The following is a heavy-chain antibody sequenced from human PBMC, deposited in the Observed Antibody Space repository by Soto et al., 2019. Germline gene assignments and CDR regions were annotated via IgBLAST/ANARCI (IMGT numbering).Heavy chain of an antibody. Sequence: GGSLRLSCSASGFTFSSYAMHWARQAPGKGLEYVSAISSNGGSTYYADSVKGRFTITRDNSNNTLYLQMSSLRAEDTAVYYCVKDNPQWLVRHAFDIWGQGTMVTVSS. CDR1: GFTFSSYA. J-gene: IGHJ3*02. V-gene: IGHV3-64D*06. CDR2: ISSNGGST. D-gene: IGHD6-19*01. CDR3: VKDNPQWLVRHAFDI.